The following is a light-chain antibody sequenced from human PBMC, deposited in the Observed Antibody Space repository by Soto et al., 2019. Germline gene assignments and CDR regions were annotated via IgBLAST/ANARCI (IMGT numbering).Light chain of an antibody. V-gene: IGLV2-14*01. CDR3: TSYTTSRVYV. J-gene: IGLJ1*01. CDR1: SSDIDAYKF. CDR2: EVS. Sequence: QSALTQPASVSGSPGQSITISCTGTSSDIDAYKFVSWYQQHPAKAPKVLISEVSNRPSGISNRFSGSKSGNTASLTISGLQAEDEADYYCTSYTTSRVYVFGTGTKLTVL.